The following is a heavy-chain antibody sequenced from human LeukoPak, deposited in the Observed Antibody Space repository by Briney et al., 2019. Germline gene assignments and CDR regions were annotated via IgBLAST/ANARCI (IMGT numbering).Heavy chain of an antibody. Sequence: PGGSLRLSCTASGFTFGDYAMSWVRQAPGKGLEWVGRIKSKTDGGTTDYAAPVKGRFTISRDDSKNTLYLQMNSLKTEDTAVYYCTTDYRIAAAGVDYWGQGTLVTVSS. D-gene: IGHD6-13*01. CDR1: GFTFGDYA. J-gene: IGHJ4*02. CDR2: IKSKTDGGTT. V-gene: IGHV3-15*01. CDR3: TTDYRIAAAGVDY.